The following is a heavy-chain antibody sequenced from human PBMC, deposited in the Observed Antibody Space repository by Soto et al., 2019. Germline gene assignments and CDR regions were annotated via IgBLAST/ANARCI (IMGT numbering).Heavy chain of an antibody. D-gene: IGHD2-8*02. J-gene: IGHJ4*02. CDR2: IYKKGNS. CDR1: GGSISSGDYY. CDR3: AGGRGVRFGRVVWYFDY. V-gene: IGHV4-31*03. Sequence: QVQLQESGPGLVKPSQTLSLTCTVSGGSISSGDYYWNWIRQRPGKGLEWIGYIYKKGNSYYNPSVESRVTMSLGTSKNQFTLELISVTAADTGVYFGAGGRGVRFGRVVWYFDYWGQGTLVTVSS.